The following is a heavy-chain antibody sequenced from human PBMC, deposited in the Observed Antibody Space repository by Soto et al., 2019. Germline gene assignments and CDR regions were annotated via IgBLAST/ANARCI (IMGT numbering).Heavy chain of an antibody. CDR1: GFTFSSYG. CDR2: ISYDGSNK. V-gene: IGHV3-30*18. CDR3: AKDRAAAFDY. Sequence: ESGGGVVQPGRSLRLSCAASGFTFSSYGMHWVRQAPGKGLEWVAVISYDGSNKYYADSVKGRFTISRDNSKNTLYLQMNSLRAEDTAVYYCAKDRAAAFDYWGQGTLVTVSS. D-gene: IGHD6-13*01. J-gene: IGHJ4*02.